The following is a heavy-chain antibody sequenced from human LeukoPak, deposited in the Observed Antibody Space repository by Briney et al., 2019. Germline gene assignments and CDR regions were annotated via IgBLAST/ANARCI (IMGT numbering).Heavy chain of an antibody. V-gene: IGHV3-73*01. CDR3: TRQVPVATEDWFDP. D-gene: IGHD1-26*01. CDR2: IRSKANSYAT. J-gene: IGHJ5*02. CDR1: GFTFSGSA. Sequence: PGGSLRLSCAASGFTFSGSAMHWVRQASGKGLEWVGRIRSKANSYATAYAASVKGRFTIARDDSNNTTYLQMNSLKTEDTAVYYCTRQVPVATEDWFDPGGQGTLVTVSS.